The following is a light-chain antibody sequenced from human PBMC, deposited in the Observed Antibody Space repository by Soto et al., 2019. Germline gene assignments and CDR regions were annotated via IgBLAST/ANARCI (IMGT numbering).Light chain of an antibody. CDR1: QSVSIL. J-gene: IGKJ5*01. Sequence: CSPSQSVSILLAWYQQKPGQAPRLLIHGATTRATGIPARSSGSGSGTEFTLTLRSLQSDDSALSNCQASRTWPPIIYREGTRLEIK. V-gene: IGKV3-15*01. CDR3: QASRTWPPII. CDR2: GAT.